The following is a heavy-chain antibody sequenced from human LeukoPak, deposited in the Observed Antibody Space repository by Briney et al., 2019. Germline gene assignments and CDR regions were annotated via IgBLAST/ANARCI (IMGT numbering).Heavy chain of an antibody. D-gene: IGHD3-22*01. CDR2: INPNSGGT. V-gene: IGHV1-2*02. CDR1: GYTFTSYG. J-gene: IGHJ4*02. Sequence: ASVKVSCKASGYTFTSYGITWVRQAPGQGLEWMGWINPNSGGTNYAQKFQGRVTMTRDTSISTAYMELSRLRSDDTAVYYCARGRKGAYYYDSSGHNDYWGQGTLVTVSS. CDR3: ARGRKGAYYYDSSGHNDY.